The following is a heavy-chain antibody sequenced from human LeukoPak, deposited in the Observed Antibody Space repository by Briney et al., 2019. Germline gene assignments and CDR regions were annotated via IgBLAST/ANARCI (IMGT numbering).Heavy chain of an antibody. CDR2: INPNSGGT. V-gene: IGHV1-2*02. CDR1: GYTFTGYY. D-gene: IGHD3-10*01. J-gene: IGHJ6*02. Sequence: ASVKVSCKASGYTFTGYYMHWVRQAPGQGLEWMGWINPNSGGTNYAQKFQGRVTMTRDTSISTAYMELSRLRSDDTAVYYCARAMVWGVETPTYYYYGMDVWGQGTTVTVSS. CDR3: ARAMVWGVETPTYYYYGMDV.